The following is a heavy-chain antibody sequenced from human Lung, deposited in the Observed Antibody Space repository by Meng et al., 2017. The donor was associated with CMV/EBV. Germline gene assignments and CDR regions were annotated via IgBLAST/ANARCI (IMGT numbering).Heavy chain of an antibody. CDR2: IWYDGTNK. D-gene: IGHD1-1*01. Sequence: GGSLRLXXVASGFSFSSFGMHWVRLAPGKGLEWVAVIWYDGTNKYYVDSVKGRFTISRDNSKNTLFLQMDSVRVEDTAVYYCAKDTLAGINNYYGMDVWGQGTTVXVSS. CDR1: GFSFSSFG. J-gene: IGHJ6*02. CDR3: AKDTLAGINNYYGMDV. V-gene: IGHV3-33*06.